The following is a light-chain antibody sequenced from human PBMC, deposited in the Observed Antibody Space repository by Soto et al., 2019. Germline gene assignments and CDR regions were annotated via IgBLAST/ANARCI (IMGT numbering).Light chain of an antibody. Sequence: DIQLTQSPSFLSASVGDRVTITCRASQGISTFLAWYQQKPGKAPKLLIYAASILQSGVPSRFRGSGSGTDFTLTISRLQPEDFATYFCQQLNSYPLTFGGGTTVDIK. CDR2: AAS. V-gene: IGKV1-9*01. J-gene: IGKJ4*01. CDR3: QQLNSYPLT. CDR1: QGISTF.